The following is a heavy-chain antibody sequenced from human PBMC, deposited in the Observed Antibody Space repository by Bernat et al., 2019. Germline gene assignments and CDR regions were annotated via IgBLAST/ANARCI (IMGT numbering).Heavy chain of an antibody. CDR1: GFTLSSYA. CDR2: ITITGGST. Sequence: EVQLVESGGGLVQPGGSLRLSCAGSGFTLSSYAVSWVRQAPGKGLEWVSGITITGGSTYYTDSVKGRFTISRDNSKNTLYLQMNSLRAEDMAVYYCARLGCGGDCSYFDLWGRGTLVTVSS. V-gene: IGHV3-23*04. D-gene: IGHD2-21*02. CDR3: ARLGCGGDCSYFDL. J-gene: IGHJ2*01.